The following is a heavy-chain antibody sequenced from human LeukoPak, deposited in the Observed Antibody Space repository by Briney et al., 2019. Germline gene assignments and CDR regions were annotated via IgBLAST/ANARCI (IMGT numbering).Heavy chain of an antibody. D-gene: IGHD6-13*01. V-gene: IGHV1-18*01. Sequence: ASVKVSCKASGYTFTSYGISWVRQAPGQGLEWMGWISAYNGNTNYAQKLLGRVTMTTDTSTSTAYMELRSLRSDDTAVYYCARVVAAAKGGSYYYYYMDVWGKGTTVTVSS. J-gene: IGHJ6*03. CDR1: GYTFTSYG. CDR3: ARVVAAAKGGSYYYYYMDV. CDR2: ISAYNGNT.